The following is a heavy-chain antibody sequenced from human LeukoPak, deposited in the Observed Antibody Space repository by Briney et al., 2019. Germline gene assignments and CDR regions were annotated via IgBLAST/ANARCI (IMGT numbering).Heavy chain of an antibody. Sequence: SETLSLTCTVSGGSISSYYWSWIRQPPGKGLEWIGYIYYSGSTNYNPSLKSRVTISVDTSKNQFSLKLSSVTAADTVVYYCARGTSGYWGQGTLVTVSS. J-gene: IGHJ4*02. V-gene: IGHV4-59*01. CDR3: ARGTSGY. CDR1: GGSISSYY. CDR2: IYYSGST. D-gene: IGHD3-3*01.